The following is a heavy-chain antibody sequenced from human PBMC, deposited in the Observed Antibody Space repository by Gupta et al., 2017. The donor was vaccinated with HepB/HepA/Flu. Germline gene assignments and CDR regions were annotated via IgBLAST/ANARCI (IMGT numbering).Heavy chain of an antibody. CDR3: ARGTVTNYYYYYYYMDV. D-gene: IGHD4-17*01. J-gene: IGHJ6*03. CDR2: IIPIFGTA. Sequence: QVQLVQSGAEVKKLRSSVKVACKASGGTFSSYAISWVRQAPGQGLEWMGGIIPIFGTANYAQKFQGRVTITADKSTSTAYMELSSLRSEDTAVYYCARGTVTNYYYYYYYMDVWGKGTTVTVSS. CDR1: GGTFSSYA. V-gene: IGHV1-69*06.